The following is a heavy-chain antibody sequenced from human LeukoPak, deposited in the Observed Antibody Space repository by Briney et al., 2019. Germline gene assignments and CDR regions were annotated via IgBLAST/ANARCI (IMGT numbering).Heavy chain of an antibody. CDR2: IYYSGST. CDR3: SRLRGEDSFDY. J-gene: IGHJ4*02. Sequence: SETLSLTCTVSGGSISSYYWSWIRQPPGKGLEWIGYIYYSGSTNYNPSLKSRVTISVDTSNNQFSLKLSSVTAADTPVYYCSRLRGEDSFDYWGQGTLVTVSS. D-gene: IGHD3-10*01. V-gene: IGHV4-59*01. CDR1: GGSISSYY.